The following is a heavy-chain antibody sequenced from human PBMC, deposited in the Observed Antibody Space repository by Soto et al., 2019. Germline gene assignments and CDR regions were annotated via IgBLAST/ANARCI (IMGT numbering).Heavy chain of an antibody. D-gene: IGHD6-13*01. Sequence: ASVQVSCKASGYTFTSYGISWVRQAPGQGREWMGWISAYNSNTNYAQKLQGRVTMTTDTSTSTAYKELRSLRSDDTSVYYCATLSSSPRIASAGPSDSWCHGTLLTSSS. CDR1: GYTFTSYG. CDR2: ISAYNSNT. J-gene: IGHJ5*01. CDR3: ATLSSSPRIASAGPSDS. V-gene: IGHV1-18*01.